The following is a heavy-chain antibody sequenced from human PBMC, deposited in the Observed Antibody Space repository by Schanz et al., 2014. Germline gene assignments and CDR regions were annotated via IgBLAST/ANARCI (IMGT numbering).Heavy chain of an antibody. J-gene: IGHJ4*02. CDR1: GFSVSNTY. CDR2: INSAGTT. D-gene: IGHD3-22*01. Sequence: EVQLAESGGGLIQPGGSLRLSCVVSGFSVSNTYMHWVRQPPGKGLEWVSVINSAGTTYYADSVKGRFTFSRDSSKNTVYLQMNSLRTEDTAVYFCAKSYDTSGYSGFDYWGQGTLVTVSS. V-gene: IGHV3-66*03. CDR3: AKSYDTSGYSGFDY.